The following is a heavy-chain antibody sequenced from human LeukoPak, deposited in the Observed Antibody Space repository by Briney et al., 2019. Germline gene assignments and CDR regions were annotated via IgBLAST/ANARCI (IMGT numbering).Heavy chain of an antibody. CDR3: AQNGQSGFSFDP. D-gene: IGHD2-8*01. CDR1: GGPISNYY. CDR2: GSDVGGT. Sequence: SETLSLTCTVSGGPISNYYWSWIRQPPGKGLEWIGEGSDVGGTKYNPSLKSRVTISADTSKNQFSLKLSSVTAADTAVYYCAQNGQSGFSFDPWGQGTLVTISS. J-gene: IGHJ5*02. V-gene: IGHV4-34*01.